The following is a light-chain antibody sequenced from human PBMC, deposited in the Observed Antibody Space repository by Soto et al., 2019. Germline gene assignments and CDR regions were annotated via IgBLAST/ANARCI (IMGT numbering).Light chain of an antibody. CDR1: QSLLHITGETF. CDR3: MQSTQLPPT. CDR2: EVS. Sequence: DVVMTQTPLSLSVAPGQPASISCKSSQSLLHITGETFLFWYLQKPGQSPQLLIYEVSTRVSVVPDRFSGSGSGTDFTLEISRVETDDFGIYYCMQSTQLPPTFGQGTRLGIE. V-gene: IGKV2D-29*02. J-gene: IGKJ5*01.